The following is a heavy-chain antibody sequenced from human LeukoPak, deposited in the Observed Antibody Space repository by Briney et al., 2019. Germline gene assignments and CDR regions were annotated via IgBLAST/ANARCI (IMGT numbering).Heavy chain of an antibody. CDR1: GYTFTDYY. J-gene: IGHJ4*02. Sequence: ASVKVSCKASGYTFTDYYMHWVRQAPGQGLEWMGWINPNSGGTKYVQKFQGRVTVTRDTPISTAYMELSRLRSDDTAVYYCARDQRYSSAWYDEGGYYFDYWGQGTPVTVSS. D-gene: IGHD6-19*01. CDR3: ARDQRYSSAWYDEGGYYFDY. CDR2: INPNSGGT. V-gene: IGHV1-2*02.